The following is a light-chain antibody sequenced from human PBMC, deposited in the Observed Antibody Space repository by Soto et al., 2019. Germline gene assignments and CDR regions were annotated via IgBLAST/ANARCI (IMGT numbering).Light chain of an antibody. Sequence: QSALTQPASVSGSPGQSITISCTGTSGDVGGYNSVSWFQQHPGKAPQLIIYEVSNRPSGVSNRFSGSKSGNTASLTISGLQAEDETDYYCSSYTSTSAWLFGGGTQLTVL. CDR2: EVS. CDR3: SSYTSTSAWL. J-gene: IGLJ3*02. CDR1: SGDVGGYNS. V-gene: IGLV2-14*01.